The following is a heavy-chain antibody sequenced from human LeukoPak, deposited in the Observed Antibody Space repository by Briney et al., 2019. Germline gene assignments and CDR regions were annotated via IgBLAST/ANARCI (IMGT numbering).Heavy chain of an antibody. D-gene: IGHD2-15*01. J-gene: IGHJ4*02. CDR1: GFTVSSNY. Sequence: PGGSLRLSCAASGFTVSSNYMSWVRQAPGKGLEWVSVIYSGGSTYYADSVKGRFTISRDNSKNTLYLQMNRLRVEDTAIYYCAKDVRGGCSGTDCHYWGQGTLVTVSS. V-gene: IGHV3-53*01. CDR2: IYSGGST. CDR3: AKDVRGGCSGTDCHY.